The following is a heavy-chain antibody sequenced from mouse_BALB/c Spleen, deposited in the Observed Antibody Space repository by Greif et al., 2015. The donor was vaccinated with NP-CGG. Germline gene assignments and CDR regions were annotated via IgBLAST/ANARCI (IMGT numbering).Heavy chain of an antibody. J-gene: IGHJ2*01. D-gene: IGHD2-10*02. Sequence: QVQLQQSGAELARPGASVKLSCKASGYTFTSYWMQWVKQRPGQGLEWIGAIYPGDGDTRYTQKFKGKATLTADKSSSTAYMQLSSLASEDSAVYYCARLGYGNPYFDYWGQGTTLTVSS. CDR1: GYTFTSYW. V-gene: IGHV1-87*01. CDR2: IYPGDGDT. CDR3: ARLGYGNPYFDY.